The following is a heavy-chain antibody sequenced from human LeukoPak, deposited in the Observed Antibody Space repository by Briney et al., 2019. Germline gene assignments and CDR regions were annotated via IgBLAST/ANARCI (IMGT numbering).Heavy chain of an antibody. CDR1: GFTFSTYS. CDR2: ITSTSGTI. CDR3: ARVRGGNYQPLNFDY. D-gene: IGHD4/OR15-4a*01. J-gene: IGHJ4*02. V-gene: IGHV3-48*02. Sequence: GGSLRLSCAASGFTFSTYSMNWVRQAPGKGLEWLSYITSTSGTIYYADSVKGRFTISRDNAKNSLYLQMNSLRDEDTAVHYCARVRGGNYQPLNFDYWGQGTLVTVSS.